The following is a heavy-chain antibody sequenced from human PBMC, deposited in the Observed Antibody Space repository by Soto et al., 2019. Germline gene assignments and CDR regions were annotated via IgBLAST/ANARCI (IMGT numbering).Heavy chain of an antibody. CDR1: GFSLTTITEG. Sequence: ESGPTLVNPTETLMLTCTFSGFSLTTITEGVGWIRQAPGKPLEWLALIYWNDKKTHSPSLRNRLTITKDTSRSQVVLTLVNLDPVDTATYYCAYTYYELWPAAHFLHWGQGVLVTVSS. CDR2: IYWNDKK. D-gene: IGHD1-26*01. CDR3: AYTYYELWPAAHFLH. V-gene: IGHV2-5*01. J-gene: IGHJ4*02.